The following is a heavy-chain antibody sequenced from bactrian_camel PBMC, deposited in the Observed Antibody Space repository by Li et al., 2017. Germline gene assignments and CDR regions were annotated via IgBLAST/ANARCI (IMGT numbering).Heavy chain of an antibody. CDR1: GRTYSTDC. CDR2: INRDGSS. D-gene: IGHD1*01. V-gene: IGHV3S53*01. Sequence: HVQLVESGGGSVQAGGSLRLSCSPSGRTYSTDCMAWFRQAPGKEREGVASINRDGSSHYADFVKGRFTISQDNAKNTVYLEMNSLNPGDTAMYYCQCRGWLGDLGSWGQGTQVTVS. CDR3: QCRGWLGDLGS. J-gene: IGHJ6*01.